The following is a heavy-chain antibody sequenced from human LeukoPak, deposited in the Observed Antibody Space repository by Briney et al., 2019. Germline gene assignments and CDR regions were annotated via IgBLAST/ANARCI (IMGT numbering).Heavy chain of an antibody. CDR2: ISSSGSTI. CDR1: GFTFSSYE. CDR3: ARGSYYYDSSGYPGFSTLDY. Sequence: GGSLRLSCAASGFTFSSYEMNWVRQAPGKGLEWVSYISSSGSTIYYADSVKGRFTISRDNAKNSLYLQMNSLRAEDTAVYYCARGSYYYDSSGYPGFSTLDYWGQGTLVTVSS. D-gene: IGHD3-22*01. V-gene: IGHV3-48*03. J-gene: IGHJ4*02.